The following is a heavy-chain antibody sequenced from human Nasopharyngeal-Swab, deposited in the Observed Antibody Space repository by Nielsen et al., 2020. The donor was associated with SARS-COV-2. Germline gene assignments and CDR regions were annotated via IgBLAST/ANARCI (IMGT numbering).Heavy chain of an antibody. Sequence: SETLSLTCTVSGGSIDSGDSYWSWVRQPPGKGLEWIGNIYYSGSTSYTPSLKSRLTISVDTSKNQFSLNLNSVTAADTAVYFCVRDVYDSSGGYYFDYWGQGALVTVSS. D-gene: IGHD3-22*01. V-gene: IGHV4-30-4*01. CDR2: IYYSGST. J-gene: IGHJ4*02. CDR3: VRDVYDSSGGYYFDY. CDR1: GGSIDSGDSY.